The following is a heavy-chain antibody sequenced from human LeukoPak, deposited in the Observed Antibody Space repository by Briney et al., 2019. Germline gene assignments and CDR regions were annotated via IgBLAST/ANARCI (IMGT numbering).Heavy chain of an antibody. D-gene: IGHD1-26*01. CDR1: GFTFSDYY. V-gene: IGHV3-11*04. CDR3: ARDSGSYSY. Sequence: GGSLRLSCAASGFTFSDYYMSCIRQAPGKGLEWVSYISTRSNTIYYADSVRGRFTISRDNANKSLYLQMNSLRAEDTAVYYCARDSGSYSYWGQGTLVTVSS. J-gene: IGHJ4*02. CDR2: ISTRSNTI.